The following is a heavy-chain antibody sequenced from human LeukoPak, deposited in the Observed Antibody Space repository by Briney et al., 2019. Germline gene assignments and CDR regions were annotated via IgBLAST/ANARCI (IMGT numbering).Heavy chain of an antibody. CDR1: EFTFSAYA. D-gene: IGHD3-9*01. V-gene: IGHV3-30*02. CDR3: TKDLGTEYNIFDY. Sequence: TGGSLRLSCATSEFTFSAYAMHWVRQAPGRGLEWVAFVRYGGNIKYYADSVKGRFTISRDNSKNTLYLPMNSLRPEDTAVYYCTKDLGTEYNIFDYWGQGTLVTVSS. J-gene: IGHJ4*02. CDR2: VRYGGNIK.